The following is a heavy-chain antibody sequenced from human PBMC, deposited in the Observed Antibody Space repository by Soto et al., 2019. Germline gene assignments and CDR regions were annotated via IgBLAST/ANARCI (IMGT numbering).Heavy chain of an antibody. Sequence: QLQLQESGSGLVKPSQTLSLTCAVSGGSISSGGYSWSWIRQPPGKGLEWIGYIYHSGSTYYNPTXTSXVXKSVDRSTNQFSLKLSSVTAADTAVYYCARDAPFDPWGQGTLVTVSS. J-gene: IGHJ5*02. CDR2: IYHSGST. V-gene: IGHV4-30-2*01. CDR1: GGSISSGGYS. CDR3: ARDAPFDP.